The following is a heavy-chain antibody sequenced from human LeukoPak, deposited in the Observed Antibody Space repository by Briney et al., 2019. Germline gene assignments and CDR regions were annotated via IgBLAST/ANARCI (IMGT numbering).Heavy chain of an antibody. CDR2: INIDGNEK. V-gene: IGHV3-7*01. CDR3: ARGYSNYRGAFDI. D-gene: IGHD4-11*01. J-gene: IGHJ3*02. CDR1: GFIFTTYW. Sequence: GGSLRLSCAASGFIFTTYWMSWVRQAPGKGLEWVAHINIDGNEKFYVDSVRGRFTISRDNSKNTLYLQMKSLRAEDTAVYYCARGYSNYRGAFDIWGQGTMVTVSS.